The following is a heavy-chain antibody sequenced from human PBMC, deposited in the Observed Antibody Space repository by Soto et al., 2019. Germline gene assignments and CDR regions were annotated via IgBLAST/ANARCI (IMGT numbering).Heavy chain of an antibody. D-gene: IGHD2-15*01. Sequence: SETLSLTCTVSGGSVSSGSYYWSWIRQPPGKGLEWIGYIYYSGSTNYNPSLKSRVTISVDTSKNQFSLKLSSVTAADTAVYYCARLQGCEYYYYGMDVWGQGTTVTVSS. J-gene: IGHJ6*02. CDR2: IYYSGST. V-gene: IGHV4-61*01. CDR3: ARLQGCEYYYYGMDV. CDR1: GGSVSSGSYY.